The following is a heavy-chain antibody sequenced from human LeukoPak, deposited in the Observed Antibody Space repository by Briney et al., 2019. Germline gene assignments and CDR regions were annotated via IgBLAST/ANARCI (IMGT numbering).Heavy chain of an antibody. CDR2: INYSGST. CDR1: GGSFSSYY. J-gene: IGHJ3*02. CDR3: ARGDNVLRFLEVDAFDI. V-gene: IGHV4-34*01. D-gene: IGHD3-3*01. Sequence: SETLSLTCVVYGGSFSSYYWSWIRQPPGKRLEWIGEINYSGSTDYNPSLKSRVTISVDTSKSQFSLRLSSVTAADTAVYYCARGDNVLRFLEVDAFDIWGQGTMVTVCS.